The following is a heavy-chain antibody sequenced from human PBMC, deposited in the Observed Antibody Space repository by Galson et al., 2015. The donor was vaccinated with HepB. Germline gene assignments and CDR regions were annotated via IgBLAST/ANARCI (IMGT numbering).Heavy chain of an antibody. Sequence: SVKVSCKASGYTFTGYYMHWVRQAPGQGLEWMGWINPNSGGTNYAQKFQGWVTMTRDTSISTAYMELSRLRSDDTAVYYCARSRGGPMVRGVMYDAFDIWGQGTMVTVSS. V-gene: IGHV1-2*04. CDR2: INPNSGGT. D-gene: IGHD3-10*01. CDR3: ARSRGGPMVRGVMYDAFDI. J-gene: IGHJ3*02. CDR1: GYTFTGYY.